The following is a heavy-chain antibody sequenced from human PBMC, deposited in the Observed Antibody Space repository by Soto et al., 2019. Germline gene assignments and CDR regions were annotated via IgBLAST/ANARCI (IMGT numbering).Heavy chain of an antibody. CDR2: ISYDGSNK. CDR3: AGGQYYFDY. CDR1: GFPFSSYG. D-gene: IGHD2-15*01. V-gene: IGHV3-30*03. Sequence: QVQLVESGGGVVQPGRSLRLSCAASGFPFSSYGMHWVRQAPGKGLEWVAHISYDGSNKHYTDSVKGRFTISRDNSKNMLYLQMSSLRAEDTAVYYCAGGQYYFDYCGQGGRVSVSS. J-gene: IGHJ4*02.